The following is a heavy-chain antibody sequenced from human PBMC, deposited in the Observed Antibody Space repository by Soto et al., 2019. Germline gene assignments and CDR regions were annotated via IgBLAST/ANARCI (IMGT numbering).Heavy chain of an antibody. J-gene: IGHJ4*02. CDR1: GGSMRNYF. Sequence: LSLTCTVSGGSMRNYFWTWIRQPPGKGLAWIGYIHYSGTTSFFPSYNPSLRGRVTISEDTSKYQVSLKLLFVTNADTAVYFCAAGEASSRNLPPYYLDFWGQGTLVTVSS. D-gene: IGHD6-13*01. V-gene: IGHV4-59*01. CDR2: IHYSGTT. CDR3: AAGEASSRNLPPYYLDF.